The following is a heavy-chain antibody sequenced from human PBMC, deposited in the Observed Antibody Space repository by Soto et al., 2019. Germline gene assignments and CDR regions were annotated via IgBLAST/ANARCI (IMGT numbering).Heavy chain of an antibody. V-gene: IGHV4-61*08. Sequence: PSETLSLTCTVSAGSVSSGDYYWSWIRQPPGKGLEWIGYIYYSGSTNYNPSLKSRVSISLDTSKNQFSLRLTSVTAADTAVYYCARIPVDTYMINWFDPWGQGTLVTVSS. CDR2: IYYSGST. CDR1: AGSVSSGDYY. CDR3: ARIPVDTYMINWFDP. D-gene: IGHD5-18*01. J-gene: IGHJ5*02.